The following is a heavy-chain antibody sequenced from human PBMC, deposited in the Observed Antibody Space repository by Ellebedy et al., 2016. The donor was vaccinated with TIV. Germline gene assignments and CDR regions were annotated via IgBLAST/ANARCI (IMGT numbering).Heavy chain of an antibody. CDR2: ISWNSGSI. CDR1: GFTFDDYA. Sequence: GGSLRLSCAASGFTFDDYAMHWVRQAPGKGLEWVSGISWNSGSIGYADSVKGRFTISRDNAKNSLYLQMNSLRAEDTAIYYCARALYTRIPDYWGQGTLVTVSS. J-gene: IGHJ4*02. CDR3: ARALYTRIPDY. V-gene: IGHV3-9*01. D-gene: IGHD2-2*02.